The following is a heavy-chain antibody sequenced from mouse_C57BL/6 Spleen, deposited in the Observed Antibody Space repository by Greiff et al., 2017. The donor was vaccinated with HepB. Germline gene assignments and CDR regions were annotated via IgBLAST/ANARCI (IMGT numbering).Heavy chain of an antibody. CDR2: ISYDGSN. CDR1: GYSITSGYY. CDR3: ARGWLLLYFDV. Sequence: EVQVVESGPGLVKPSQSLSLTCSVTGYSITSGYYWNWIRQFPGNKLEWMGYISYDGSNNYNPSLKNRISITRDTSKNQFFLKLNSVTTEDTATYYCARGWLLLYFDVWGTGTTVTVSS. V-gene: IGHV3-6*01. J-gene: IGHJ1*03. D-gene: IGHD2-3*01.